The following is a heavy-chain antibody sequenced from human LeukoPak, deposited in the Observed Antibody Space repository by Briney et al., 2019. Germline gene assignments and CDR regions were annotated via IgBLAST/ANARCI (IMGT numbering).Heavy chain of an antibody. CDR1: GFMFSSNW. CDR2: IYSGGST. Sequence: QTGGSLRLSCAASGFMFSSNWMSWVRLAPGKGLEWVSVIYSGGSTYYADSVKGRFTISRDNSKNTLYLQMNSLRAEDTAVYYCARTRSYFDYWGQGTLVTVSS. D-gene: IGHD3-10*01. J-gene: IGHJ4*02. V-gene: IGHV3-53*01. CDR3: ARTRSYFDY.